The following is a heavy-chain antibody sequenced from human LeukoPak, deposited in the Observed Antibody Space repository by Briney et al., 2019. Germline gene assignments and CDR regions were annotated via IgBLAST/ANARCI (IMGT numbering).Heavy chain of an antibody. CDR3: ARLDDSSGFFGY. Sequence: SETLSLTCTVSGGSISSSSYYWGWIRQPPGKGLEWIGSIYYSGSTYYNPSLKSRVTISVDTSKNQFSLKLSSVTAADTAVYYCARLDDSSGFFGYWGQGTLVTVSS. V-gene: IGHV4-39*01. J-gene: IGHJ4*02. CDR1: GGSISSSSYY. CDR2: IYYSGST. D-gene: IGHD3-22*01.